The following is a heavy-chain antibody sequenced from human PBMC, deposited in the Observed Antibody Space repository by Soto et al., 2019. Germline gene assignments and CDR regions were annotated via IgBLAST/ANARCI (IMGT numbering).Heavy chain of an antibody. J-gene: IGHJ5*02. V-gene: IGHV4-4*07. Sequence: ASETLSLTCTVSGGSISSYYWSWIRQPAGKGLEWIGRIYTSGSTNYNPSLKSRVTMSVDTSKNQFSLKLSSVTAADTAVYYCARDEGTYCSSTSCYFFWLDPWGQGTLVTVYS. CDR3: ARDEGTYCSSTSCYFFWLDP. CDR2: IYTSGST. D-gene: IGHD2-2*01. CDR1: GGSISSYY.